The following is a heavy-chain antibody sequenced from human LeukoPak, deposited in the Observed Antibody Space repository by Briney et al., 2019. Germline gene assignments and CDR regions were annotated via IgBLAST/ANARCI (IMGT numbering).Heavy chain of an antibody. Sequence: GESLKISCQASGYTFTSYWIGWVRQMPGKGLECMGIIYPDDSDTTYSPSFQGQVTISADKSFSTAYLQWSRLQASDTAIYYCARLGGDAYYFGSASYPNWYFDLWGRGTLVTVSS. V-gene: IGHV5-51*01. J-gene: IGHJ2*01. CDR3: ARLGGDAYYFGSASYPNWYFDL. CDR1: GYTFTSYW. D-gene: IGHD3-10*01. CDR2: IYPDDSDT.